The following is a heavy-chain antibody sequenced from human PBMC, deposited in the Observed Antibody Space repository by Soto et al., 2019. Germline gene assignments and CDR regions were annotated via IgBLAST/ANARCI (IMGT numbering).Heavy chain of an antibody. CDR3: AGTGGVPAAIEAWFDP. CDR1: GYSFTNYG. CDR2: ISAYNGNT. V-gene: IGHV1-18*01. Sequence: QVQMVQSGAEVKKPGASVKVSCKASGYSFTNYGIGWVRQAPGQGLEWMGWISAYNGNTKYAQKVQGRGTMTTDPTTSTGYMELRSLRSDGPAVYYCAGTGGVPAAIEAWFDPWGQGTLVTVSS. J-gene: IGHJ5*02. D-gene: IGHD2-2*01.